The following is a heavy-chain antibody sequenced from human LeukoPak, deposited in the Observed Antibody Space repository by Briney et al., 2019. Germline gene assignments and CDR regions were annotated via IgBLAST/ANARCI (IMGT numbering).Heavy chain of an antibody. D-gene: IGHD5-24*01. V-gene: IGHV3-23*01. J-gene: IGHJ5*02. Sequence: GGSLRLSCAASGFTFSSYAMSWVRQAPGKGLEWVSAISGSGGSTYYADSVKGRFTISRDNAKNSLYLQMNSLRAEDTAVYYCARELGDGYNYNWFDPWGQGTLVTVSS. CDR1: GFTFSSYA. CDR3: ARELGDGYNYNWFDP. CDR2: ISGSGGST.